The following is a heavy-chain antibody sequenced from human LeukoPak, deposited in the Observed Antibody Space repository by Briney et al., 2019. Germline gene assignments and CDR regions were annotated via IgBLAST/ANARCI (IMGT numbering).Heavy chain of an antibody. CDR3: ARHTPTYYYDSSGYYYPFDY. Sequence: PSQTLSLTCTVSGGSISSGGYYWSWIRQHPGKGLEWLGYIYYSGSTYYNPSLKSRVTISVDTSKNQFSLKLSSVTAADTAVYYCARHTPTYYYDSSGYYYPFDYWGQGTLVTVSS. D-gene: IGHD3-22*01. CDR1: GGSISSGGYY. CDR2: IYYSGST. V-gene: IGHV4-31*03. J-gene: IGHJ4*02.